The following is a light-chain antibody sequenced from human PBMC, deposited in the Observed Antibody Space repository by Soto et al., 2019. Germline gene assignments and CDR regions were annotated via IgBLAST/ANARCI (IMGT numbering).Light chain of an antibody. CDR3: CSYAGKV. J-gene: IGLJ2*01. CDR1: SSDVGSYNL. V-gene: IGLV2-23*01. Sequence: QFALTQPASVSGSPGQSITISCTGTSSDVGSYNLVSWYQQHPGKAPKLMIYEGSKRPSGVSNRFSGSKSGNTASLTISGLQAEDEADYYCCSYAGKVFGGGTKLTVL. CDR2: EGS.